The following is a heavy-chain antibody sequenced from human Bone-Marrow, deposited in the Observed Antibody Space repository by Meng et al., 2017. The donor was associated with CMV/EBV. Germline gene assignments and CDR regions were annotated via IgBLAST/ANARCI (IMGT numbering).Heavy chain of an antibody. CDR1: GFTFSSYS. J-gene: IGHJ4*02. V-gene: IGHV3-21*01. D-gene: IGHD4-11*01. Sequence: GESLKISCAASGFTFSSYSMNWVRQAPGKGLEWVSSISSSSSYIYYADSVKGRFTISRDNAKNSLYLQMNSLRAEDTAVYYCAVTTSTGYFDYWGQGTLATVSS. CDR2: ISSSSSYI. CDR3: AVTTSTGYFDY.